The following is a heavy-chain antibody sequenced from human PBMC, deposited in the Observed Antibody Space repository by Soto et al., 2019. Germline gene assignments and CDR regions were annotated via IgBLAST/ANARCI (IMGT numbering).Heavy chain of an antibody. J-gene: IGHJ4*02. CDR2: INSDGSTT. CDR3: ARDLG. CDR1: GFTFRNYW. Sequence: EVQLVESEGGLVQPGGPLSPPGAASGFTFRNYWLHWVRQAPGKGLEWFSRINSDGSTTKYADSVKGRFTISRDNAKNTLYLQMNSLRAEDTAVYYCARDLGWGQGTLVTVSS. D-gene: IGHD7-27*01. V-gene: IGHV3-74*03.